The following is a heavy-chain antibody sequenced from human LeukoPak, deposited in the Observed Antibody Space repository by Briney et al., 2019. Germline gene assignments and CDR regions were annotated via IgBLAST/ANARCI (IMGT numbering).Heavy chain of an antibody. D-gene: IGHD2-2*01. CDR3: ATGPGYCSSTSRSVFYY. J-gene: IGHJ4*02. Sequence: GGSLRLSCAASGFAFTDYYMSWIRQAPGKGLEWVSYISSSSSTMHYADSVKGRFTISRDNAKNSLYLQINSLRAEDTAVYYCATGPGYCSSTSRSVFYYWGQGTLVAVSS. CDR1: GFAFTDYY. V-gene: IGHV3-11*01. CDR2: ISSSSSTM.